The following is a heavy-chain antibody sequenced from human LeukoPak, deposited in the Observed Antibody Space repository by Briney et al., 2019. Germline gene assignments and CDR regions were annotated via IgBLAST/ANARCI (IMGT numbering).Heavy chain of an antibody. CDR3: ARAPNYYGTGSPYDY. V-gene: IGHV3-30-3*01. Sequence: PGGSLRLSCAASGFTFSSYAMHWVRQAPGKELEWVAVISYGGSNKYYADSVKGRFTISRDNSKNTLYLQMNSLRAQDTAVYYCARAPNYYGTGSPYDYWGQGTLVTVSS. CDR2: ISYGGSNK. J-gene: IGHJ4*02. D-gene: IGHD3-10*01. CDR1: GFTFSSYA.